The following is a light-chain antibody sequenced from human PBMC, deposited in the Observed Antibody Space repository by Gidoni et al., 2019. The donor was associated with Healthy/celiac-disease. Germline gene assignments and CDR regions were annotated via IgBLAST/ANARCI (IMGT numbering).Light chain of an antibody. V-gene: IGKV1-27*01. CDR2: AAS. Sequence: DIQMTQSQSSLSASVGDRVTITCRASQGISNYLAWYQQKPGKVPKLLIYAASTLQSGVPSRFSGSGSGTDFTLTISSLQPEDVATYYCQKYNSALLFTFGPGTKVDIK. J-gene: IGKJ3*01. CDR3: QKYNSALLFT. CDR1: QGISNY.